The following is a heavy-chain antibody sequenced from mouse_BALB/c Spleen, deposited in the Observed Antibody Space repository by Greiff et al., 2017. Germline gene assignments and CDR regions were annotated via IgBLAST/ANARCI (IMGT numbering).Heavy chain of an antibody. CDR2: IWSGGST. V-gene: IGHV2-2*02. J-gene: IGHJ1*01. CDR3: ATPPDGYYSYWYFDV. D-gene: IGHD2-3*01. CDR1: GFSLTSYG. Sequence: VQGVESGPGLVQPSQSLSITCTVSGFSLTSYGVHWVRQSPGKGLEWLGVIWSGGSTDYNAAFISRLSISKDNSKSQVFFKMNSLQANDTAIYYCATPPDGYYSYWYFDVWGAGTTVTVSS.